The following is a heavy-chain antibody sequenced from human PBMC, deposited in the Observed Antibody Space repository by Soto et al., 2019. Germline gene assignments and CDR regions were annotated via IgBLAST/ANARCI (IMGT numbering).Heavy chain of an antibody. CDR1: GASLSDNY. J-gene: IGHJ5*02. CDR3: ARGRREFDA. CDR2: INHSGNT. Sequence: QVHLQQWGAGLLKPSETLSLTCAVYGASLSDNYCNWLRQPPGKGLEWIEEINHSGNTNYNPSLRSRVTISIDTSKNQLSLNLRSVSAADTAVYYCARGRREFDAWGQGTPVTVSS. V-gene: IGHV4-34*01.